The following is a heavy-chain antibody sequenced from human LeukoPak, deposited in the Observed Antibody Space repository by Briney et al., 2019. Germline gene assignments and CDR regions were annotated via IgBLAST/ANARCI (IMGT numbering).Heavy chain of an antibody. J-gene: IGHJ4*02. V-gene: IGHV3-33*01. CDR3: ASSGIGYCSGGSCPNYFDY. CDR2: IWNDGSNK. D-gene: IGHD2-15*01. Sequence: PGGSLRLSCAASGFTFSSYGMHWVRQAPGKGLEWVAVIWNDGSNKYYADSVKGRFTISRDNSKNTLYLQMNSLRAEDTAVYYCASSGIGYCSGGSCPNYFDYWGQGTLVTVSS. CDR1: GFTFSSYG.